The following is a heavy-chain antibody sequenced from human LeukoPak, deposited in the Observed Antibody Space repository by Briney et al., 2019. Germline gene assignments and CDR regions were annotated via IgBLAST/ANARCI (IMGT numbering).Heavy chain of an antibody. Sequence: PWETLSLTCTVSGGSISSYYWSWIRQHAGKGLEWIGRIYTSGSTNYNPSLKSRVTISVDKSKNQFSLKLSSVTAADTAVYYCAREGSDYVWGSYTYWGQGTLVTVSS. V-gene: IGHV4-4*07. CDR3: AREGSDYVWGSYTY. D-gene: IGHD3-16*01. CDR2: IYTSGST. CDR1: GGSISSYY. J-gene: IGHJ4*02.